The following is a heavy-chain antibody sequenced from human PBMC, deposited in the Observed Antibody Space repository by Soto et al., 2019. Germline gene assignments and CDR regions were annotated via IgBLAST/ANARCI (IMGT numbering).Heavy chain of an antibody. J-gene: IGHJ4*02. D-gene: IGHD3-22*01. V-gene: IGHV3-23*01. Sequence: GGSLRLSCAASGFTFSSYAMRWLRQAPGRGLEWVSGISGVGSGTYYADSVKGRFTISRDNSKNTLYLQMNSLRAEDTAIYYCAREGADYYDRSGYYPFDYWGQGALVTVSS. CDR3: AREGADYYDRSGYYPFDY. CDR1: GFTFSSYA. CDR2: ISGVGSGT.